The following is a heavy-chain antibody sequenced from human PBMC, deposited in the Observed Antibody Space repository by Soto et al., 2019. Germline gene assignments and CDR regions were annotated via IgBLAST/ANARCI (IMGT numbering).Heavy chain of an antibody. CDR2: ISSSSSYI. CDR1: GFTFSSYS. V-gene: IGHV3-21*01. CDR3: ARESRSSGWYPDGAFDI. J-gene: IGHJ3*02. D-gene: IGHD6-19*01. Sequence: PGGSLRLSCAASGFTFSSYSMNWVRQAPGKGLEWVSSISSSSSYIYYADSVKGRFTISRDNAKNSLYLQMNSLRAEDTAVYYCARESRSSGWYPDGAFDIWGQGTMVTVSS.